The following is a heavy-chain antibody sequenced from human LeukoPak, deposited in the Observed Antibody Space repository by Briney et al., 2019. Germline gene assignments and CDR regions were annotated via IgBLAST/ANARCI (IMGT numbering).Heavy chain of an antibody. Sequence: PSETLSLTCTVSGGSISSSSYYWGWIRQPPGKGLEWIGEINHSGSTNYNPSLKSRVTISVDTSKNQFSLKLSSVTAADTAVYYCARGRIAAAGGGCEDYWGQGTLVTVSS. CDR2: INHSGST. V-gene: IGHV4-39*07. D-gene: IGHD6-13*01. CDR1: GGSISSSSYY. J-gene: IGHJ4*02. CDR3: ARGRIAAAGGGCEDY.